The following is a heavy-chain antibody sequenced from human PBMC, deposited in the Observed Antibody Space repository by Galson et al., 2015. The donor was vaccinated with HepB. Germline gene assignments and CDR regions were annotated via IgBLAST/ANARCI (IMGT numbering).Heavy chain of an antibody. V-gene: IGHV6-1*01. D-gene: IGHD5-12*01. CDR1: GDSVSSNSAA. J-gene: IGHJ4*02. CDR2: TYYRSKWYN. CDR3: ARVLLVATGSFDY. Sequence: CAISGDSVSSNSAAWNWIRQSPPRGLEWLGRTYYRSKWYNDYAVSVKSRITINPDTSKNQFSLQLNSVTPEDTAVYYCARVLLVATGSFDYWGQGTLVTVSS.